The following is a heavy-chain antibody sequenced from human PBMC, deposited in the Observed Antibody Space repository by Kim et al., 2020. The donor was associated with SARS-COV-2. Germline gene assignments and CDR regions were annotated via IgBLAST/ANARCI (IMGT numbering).Heavy chain of an antibody. J-gene: IGHJ4*02. CDR1: GFSFNSFP. D-gene: IGHD3-9*01. CDR3: VKDQSGFFDPVYSFES. CDR2: ISYDADKT. Sequence: GGSLRLSCVGSGFSFNSFPMHWVRQAPGKGLEWVAVISYDADKTFYADSTKGRFTISRDNSKNTVFLEIHRVTPDDTGLFYCVKDQSGFFDPVYSFESWGQGTRVSVSS. V-gene: IGHV3-30-3*01.